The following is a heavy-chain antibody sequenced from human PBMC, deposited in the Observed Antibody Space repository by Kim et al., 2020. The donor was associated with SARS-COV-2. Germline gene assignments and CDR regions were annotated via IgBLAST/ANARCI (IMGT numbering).Heavy chain of an antibody. Sequence: GSTNDNPSLKSRVTISVDTSKNQFSLKLSSVTAADTAVYYCAGGPRYFDLWGRGTLVTVSS. J-gene: IGHJ2*01. V-gene: IGHV4-34*01. CDR2: GST. CDR3: AGGPRYFDL.